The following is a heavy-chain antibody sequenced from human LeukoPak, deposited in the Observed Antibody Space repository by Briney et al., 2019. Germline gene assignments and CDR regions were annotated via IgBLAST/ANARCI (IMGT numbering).Heavy chain of an antibody. CDR2: INPSGRST. CDR3: ARGRNYYDSSDYYEGDAFDI. Sequence: ASVKVSCKASGYTFTNSYIHWVRQAPGQGLEWMGIINPSGRSTTYVQQFQGRVTMTRDMSTSTVYMELSSLRSEDTAVYYCARGRNYYDSSDYYEGDAFDIWGQGTVVTVSS. CDR1: GYTFTNSY. J-gene: IGHJ3*02. V-gene: IGHV1-46*01. D-gene: IGHD3-22*01.